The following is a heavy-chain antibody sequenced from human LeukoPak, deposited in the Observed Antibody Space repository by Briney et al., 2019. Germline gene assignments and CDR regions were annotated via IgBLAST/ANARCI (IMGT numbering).Heavy chain of an antibody. CDR2: INHSGST. Sequence: SETLSLTCAVYGGSFSGYYWSWIRQPPGKGLEWIGEINHSGSTNYNPSLKSRVTISVDTSKNQFSLKLSSVTAADTALYYCARLGPFYYYDSSGYYRLYYFDYWGQGTLVTVSS. J-gene: IGHJ4*02. CDR1: GGSFSGYY. D-gene: IGHD3-22*01. CDR3: ARLGPFYYYDSSGYYRLYYFDY. V-gene: IGHV4-34*01.